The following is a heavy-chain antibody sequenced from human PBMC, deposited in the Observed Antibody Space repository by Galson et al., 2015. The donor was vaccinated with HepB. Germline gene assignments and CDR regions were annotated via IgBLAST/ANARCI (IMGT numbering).Heavy chain of an antibody. CDR3: ARFPHYYYSSGRPTVLEYYFDY. V-gene: IGHV3-48*02. Sequence: SLRLSCAASGFTFTTYNMNWVRQAPGKGLEWVSYISSSSSTIYYADSVKGRFTISRDNAKNSLYLQMNSLRDEDTAVYYCARFPHYYYSSGRPTVLEYYFDYWGQGTLVTVSS. D-gene: IGHD3-22*01. CDR1: GFTFTTYN. J-gene: IGHJ4*02. CDR2: ISSSSSTI.